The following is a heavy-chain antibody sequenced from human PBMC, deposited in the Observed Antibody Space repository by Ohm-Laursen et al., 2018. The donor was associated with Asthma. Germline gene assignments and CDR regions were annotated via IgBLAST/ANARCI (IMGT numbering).Heavy chain of an antibody. V-gene: IGHV3-7*02. CDR1: GFTFSNHW. J-gene: IGHJ6*02. CDR2: INQDGSIW. CDR3: AVRTTSAGFDV. Sequence: SLRLSCSVSGFTFSNHWMTWVRQAPGRGLEWVANINQDGSIWGYVDSVKGRFAISRDNAHNSLYLQMNSLRAQDTAVYYCAVRTTSAGFDVWGQGTTVTVSS. D-gene: IGHD1-1*01.